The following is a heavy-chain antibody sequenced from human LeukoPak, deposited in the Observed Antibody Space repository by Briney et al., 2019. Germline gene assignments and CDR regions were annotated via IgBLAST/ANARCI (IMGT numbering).Heavy chain of an antibody. CDR1: GFTFSTYA. CDR2: SGHGGDT. D-gene: IGHD6-19*01. Sequence: GGSLRLSCAASGFTFSTYAMYWVRQAPGKGLEWVLASGHGGDTYYADSVKGRFTISRDISKNTLYLEMNSLRAEDTAVYYCAKGSPQYYFDYWGQGTLVTVSS. J-gene: IGHJ4*02. V-gene: IGHV3-23*01. CDR3: AKGSPQYYFDY.